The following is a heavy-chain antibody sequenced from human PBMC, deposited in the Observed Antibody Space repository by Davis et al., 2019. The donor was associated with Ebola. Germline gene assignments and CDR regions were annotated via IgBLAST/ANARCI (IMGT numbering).Heavy chain of an antibody. J-gene: IGHJ5*02. Sequence: GESLKISCKGSGYSFTSYWIGWLRQLPGKGLEWMGIIYPGDSDTRYSPSFQGQVTISADKSISTAYLQWSSLKASDTAMYYCARLGKQWLVGGWFDPWGQGTLVTVSS. V-gene: IGHV5-51*01. D-gene: IGHD6-19*01. CDR2: IYPGDSDT. CDR1: GYSFTSYW. CDR3: ARLGKQWLVGGWFDP.